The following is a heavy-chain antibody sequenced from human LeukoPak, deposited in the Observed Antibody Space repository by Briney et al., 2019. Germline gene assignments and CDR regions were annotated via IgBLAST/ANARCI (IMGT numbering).Heavy chain of an antibody. CDR2: ISSNGGST. V-gene: IGHV3-64*01. CDR1: GFTFSSYA. J-gene: IGHJ2*01. CDR3: VREAVSSSWNNWYFDL. D-gene: IGHD6-13*01. Sequence: GGSLRLSCAASGFTFSSYAMYWVRQAPGKGLEYVSSISSNGGSTYYANSVKGRFSISRENSKNTLYLQMGSLRAEDMAVYYCVREAVSSSWNNWYFDLWGRGTLVTVSS.